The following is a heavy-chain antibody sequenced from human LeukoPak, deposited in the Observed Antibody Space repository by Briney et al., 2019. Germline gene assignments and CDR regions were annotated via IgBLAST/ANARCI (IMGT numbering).Heavy chain of an antibody. CDR1: GYTFTGYY. CDR3: ARYIAYNKYFDY. V-gene: IGHV1-2*02. D-gene: IGHD5-24*01. J-gene: IGHJ4*02. CDR2: INPSGGGT. Sequence: ASVKVSCKASGYTFTGYYIHWVRQAPGQGLEWMGWINPSGGGTNYAQKFQGRVTMTRDTSISAAYMELSRLTSDDTAVYYCARYIAYNKYFDYWGQGTLVTVSS.